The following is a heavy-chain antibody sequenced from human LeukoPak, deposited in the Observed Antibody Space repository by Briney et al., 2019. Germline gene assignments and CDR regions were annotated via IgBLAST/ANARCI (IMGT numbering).Heavy chain of an antibody. Sequence: GGSLRLSCAASGFSFSDYYMSWIRQAPGKGLEWLSYINIGGTNIHYADSVKGRFTISRDNAKKSLYLELTNLRAEDTAVYYCATDGAGFDTWGQGVLVTVSS. CDR3: ATDGAGFDT. J-gene: IGHJ5*02. CDR2: INIGGTNI. V-gene: IGHV3-11*01. CDR1: GFSFSDYY.